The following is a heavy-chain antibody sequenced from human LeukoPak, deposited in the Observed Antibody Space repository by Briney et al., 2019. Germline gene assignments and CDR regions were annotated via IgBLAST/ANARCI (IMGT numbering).Heavy chain of an antibody. Sequence: ASVTVSCTASGYTFTSYDINWVRQAPGQGLEWMGWMNPNSGNTGYAQKFQGRVTMTRNTSISTAYMELSSLRSEDTAVYYCARGLGYCSGGSCYDWFDPWGQGTLVTVSS. V-gene: IGHV1-8*01. J-gene: IGHJ5*02. CDR1: GYTFTSYD. CDR2: MNPNSGNT. CDR3: ARGLGYCSGGSCYDWFDP. D-gene: IGHD2-15*01.